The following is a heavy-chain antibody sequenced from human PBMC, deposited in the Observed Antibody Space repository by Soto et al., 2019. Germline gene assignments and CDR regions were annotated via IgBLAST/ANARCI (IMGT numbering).Heavy chain of an antibody. Sequence: QVQLVQSGAEVKNPVASVKVSCKASGYTFSDYHMHWVRQAPGQGLEWLGWIYPNTGGTIYAQKFHGRVTMTRATSISTDYFEMSRRRSDATALYYCAKEMQRGMDVWGQGTTVPVSS. CDR3: AKEMQRGMDV. CDR2: IYPNTGGT. V-gene: IGHV1-2*02. J-gene: IGHJ6*02. CDR1: GYTFSDYH.